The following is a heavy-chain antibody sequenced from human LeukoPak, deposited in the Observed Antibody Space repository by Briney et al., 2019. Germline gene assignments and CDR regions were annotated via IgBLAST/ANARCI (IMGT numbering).Heavy chain of an antibody. J-gene: IGHJ6*03. CDR1: GYTFTSYD. Sequence: ASVKVSCKASGYTFTSYDINWVRQATGQGLEWMGWMNPNSGNTGYAQKFQGRVTITRNTSISTAYMELSSLRSEDTAVYYCARGRNDFWSGYYYYMDVWGKGTPVTVSS. CDR3: ARGRNDFWSGYYYYMDV. CDR2: MNPNSGNT. V-gene: IGHV1-8*03. D-gene: IGHD3-3*01.